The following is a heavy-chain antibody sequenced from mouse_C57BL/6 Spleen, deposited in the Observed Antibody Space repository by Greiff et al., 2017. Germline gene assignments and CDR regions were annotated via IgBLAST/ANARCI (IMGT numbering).Heavy chain of an antibody. V-gene: IGHV1-53*01. J-gene: IGHJ2*01. CDR3: ARSGGGLLGENYFDD. CDR1: GYTFPSYW. CDR2: LNPSNGGT. D-gene: IGHD2-3*01. Sequence: QVQLQQPGTELVKPGASVKLSCTASGYTFPSYWLHWVQPMPGQALEWIGNLNPSNGGTNYHGKFKSKATLTVDKSSSTAYMQLSSLTSEDAAVYYCARSGGGLLGENYFDDWGQGTTLTVSS.